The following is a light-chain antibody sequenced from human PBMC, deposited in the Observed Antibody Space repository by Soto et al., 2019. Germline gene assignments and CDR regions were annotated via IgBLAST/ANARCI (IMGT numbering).Light chain of an antibody. V-gene: IGLV3-21*04. CDR1: NIGSKS. CDR3: QVWDSSSDPVV. J-gene: IGLJ2*01. Sequence: SYELTQPPSVSVALGKTARITCGGNNIGSKSVHWYQQKPGQAPVLVIYYDSDRPSGIPERFSGSNSGNTATLTISRVEAGDEADYYCQVWDSSSDPVVFGGGTKLTVL. CDR2: YDS.